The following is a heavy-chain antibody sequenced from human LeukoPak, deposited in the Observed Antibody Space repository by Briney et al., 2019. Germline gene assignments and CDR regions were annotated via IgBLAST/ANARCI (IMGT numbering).Heavy chain of an antibody. CDR1: GYTFTGYY. CDR3: ASTARSLYYYYGLDV. Sequence: ASVKVSCKASGYTFTGYYMHWVRQAPGQGLEWMGRINPNSGGTNYAQKFQGRVTMTRDTSISTAYMERSMLRSEDTAVSYFASTARSLYYYYGLDVWGQGTQVTGSS. D-gene: IGHD3-16*02. J-gene: IGHJ6*02. V-gene: IGHV1-2*02. CDR2: INPNSGGT.